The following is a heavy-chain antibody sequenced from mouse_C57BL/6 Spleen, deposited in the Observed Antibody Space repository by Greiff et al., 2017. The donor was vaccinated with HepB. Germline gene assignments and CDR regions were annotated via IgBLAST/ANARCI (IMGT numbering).Heavy chain of an antibody. CDR2: IDPSDSYT. CDR3: ARPHYSNFFAY. CDR1: GYTFTSYW. V-gene: IGHV1-50*01. J-gene: IGHJ3*01. D-gene: IGHD2-5*01. Sequence: VQLQQPGAELVKPGASVKLSCKASGYTFTSYWMQWVKQRPGQGLEWIGEIDPSDSYTNYNQKFKGKATLTVDTSSSTAYMQLSSLTSEDSAVYYCARPHYSNFFAYWGQGTLVTVSA.